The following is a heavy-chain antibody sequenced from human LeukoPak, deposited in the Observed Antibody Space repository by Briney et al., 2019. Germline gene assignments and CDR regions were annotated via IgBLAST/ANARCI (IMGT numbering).Heavy chain of an antibody. J-gene: IGHJ4*02. V-gene: IGHV4-4*07. CDR1: GGSISSYY. CDR2: IYTSGST. D-gene: IGHD3-3*01. Sequence: SETLSLTCTVSGGSISSYYWSWIRQPAGKGLEWIGRIYTSGSTNYNPSLKSRVTISVDKSENQFSLKLSSVTAADTAVYYCASTYYDFWSGYHTADFDYWGQGTLVTVSS. CDR3: ASTYYDFWSGYHTADFDY.